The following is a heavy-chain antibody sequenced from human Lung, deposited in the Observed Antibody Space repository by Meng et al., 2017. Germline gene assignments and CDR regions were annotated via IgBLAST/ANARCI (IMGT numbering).Heavy chain of an antibody. CDR2: VNPKCGDT. V-gene: IGHV1-2*06. J-gene: IGHJ4*02. CDR3: ARDEDISAAGKLFGDY. D-gene: IGHD6-13*01. CDR1: GYSVPDYW. Sequence: VELVQPRAAGKMLVACCKVSCQAYGYSVPDYWLHWVRRAPGQGLEWMGRVNPKCGDTHYAQRFQGRVDMRGDTSISTAYMELSGLRSDDTAMYYCARDEDISAAGKLFGDYWGQGTLVTVSS.